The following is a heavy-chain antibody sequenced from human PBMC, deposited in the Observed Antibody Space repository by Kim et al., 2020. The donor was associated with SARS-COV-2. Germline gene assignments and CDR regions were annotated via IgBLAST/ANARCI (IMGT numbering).Heavy chain of an antibody. V-gene: IGHV3-15*01. Sequence: YAAPVKGRFTISRDDSKNTLYLQMNSLKTEDTAVYYCTTWDTAMPWGFDYWGQGTLVTVSS. CDR3: TTWDTAMPWGFDY. J-gene: IGHJ4*02. D-gene: IGHD5-18*01.